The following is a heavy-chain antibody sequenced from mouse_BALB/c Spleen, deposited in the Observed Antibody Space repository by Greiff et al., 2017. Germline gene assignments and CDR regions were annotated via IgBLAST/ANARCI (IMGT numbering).Heavy chain of an antibody. J-gene: IGHJ1*01. V-gene: IGHV1-69*02. CDR3: ARGDWPWYFDV. CDR1: GYTFTSYW. CDR2: IDPSDSET. D-gene: IGHD3-3*01. Sequence: QVQLQQPGAELVKPGAPVKLSCKASGYTFTSYWMNWVKQRPGRGLEWIGRIDPSDSETHYNQKFKDKATLTVDKSSSTAYMQLSSPTSEDSAVYYCARGDWPWYFDVWGAGTTVTVSS.